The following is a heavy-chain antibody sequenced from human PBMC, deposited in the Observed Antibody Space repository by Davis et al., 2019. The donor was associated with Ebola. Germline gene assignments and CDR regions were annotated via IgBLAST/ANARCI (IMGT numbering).Heavy chain of an antibody. D-gene: IGHD5-24*01. CDR1: GFTFSNAW. Sequence: PGGSLRLSCAASGFTFSNAWMSWVRQAPGKGLEWVGRIKSKTDGGTTDYAAPVKGRFTISRDNSKNTLYLQMNSLRAEDTAVYYCARKHEGMAYDYWGQGTLVTVSS. V-gene: IGHV3-15*01. J-gene: IGHJ4*02. CDR2: IKSKTDGGTT. CDR3: ARKHEGMAYDY.